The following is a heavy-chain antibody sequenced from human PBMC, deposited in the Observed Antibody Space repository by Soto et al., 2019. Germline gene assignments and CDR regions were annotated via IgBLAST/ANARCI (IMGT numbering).Heavy chain of an antibody. D-gene: IGHD3-10*01. CDR2: IIPIFGTA. V-gene: IGHV1-69*01. CDR1: GGTFSSYA. CDR3: ARRHGENYYYYYGMDV. J-gene: IGHJ6*02. Sequence: QVQLVQSGAEVKKPGSSVKVSCKASGGTFSSYAISWVRQAPGQGLEWMGGIIPIFGTANYAQKFQGRVTITADESTSTXYMVLSSLRSEDTAVYYCARRHGENYYYYYGMDVWGQGTTVTVSS.